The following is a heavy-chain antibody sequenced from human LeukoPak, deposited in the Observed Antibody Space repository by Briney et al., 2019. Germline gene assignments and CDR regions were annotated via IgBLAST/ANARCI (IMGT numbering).Heavy chain of an antibody. D-gene: IGHD1-26*01. CDR1: GYSFTSHW. CDR3: ARGGSYLSFDY. V-gene: IGHV5-51*01. Sequence: GESLKISCKGSGYSFTSHWIGWVRQMSGKGLEWMGIIYPSDSDTRYSPSYQGQVTISADKSISTAYLQWSSLKASDTAMYYCARGGSYLSFDYWGQGTLVTVSS. CDR2: IYPSDSDT. J-gene: IGHJ4*02.